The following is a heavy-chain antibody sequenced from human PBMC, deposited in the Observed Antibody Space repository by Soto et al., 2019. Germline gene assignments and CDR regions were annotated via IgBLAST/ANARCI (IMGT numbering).Heavy chain of an antibody. CDR2: ISWNSGSI. V-gene: IGHV3-9*01. CDR1: GFTFDDYA. D-gene: IGHD6-13*01. Sequence: PGGSLRLSCAASGFTFDDYAMHWVRQAPGKGLEWVSGISWNSGSIGYADSVKGRFTISRDNAKNSLYLQMNSLRAEDTALYYCAKDIRQQLYEIDYWGQGTLVTVSS. J-gene: IGHJ4*02. CDR3: AKDIRQQLYEIDY.